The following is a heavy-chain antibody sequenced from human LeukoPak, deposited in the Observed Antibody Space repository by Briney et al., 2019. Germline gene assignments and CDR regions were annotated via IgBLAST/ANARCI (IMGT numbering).Heavy chain of an antibody. CDR1: GFTFSTYS. V-gene: IGHV3-21*01. D-gene: IGHD6-6*01. Sequence: PGGSLRLSCAASGFTFSTYSMNWVRQAPGKGLEWVSCIRRRSSYIYYADSVKGRFTISRDNAKNSLYLQMNSLRAEDTAVYYCARGSSNIAARNNCFDPWGQGTLVTASS. CDR3: ARGSSNIAARNNCFDP. J-gene: IGHJ5*02. CDR2: IRRRSSYI.